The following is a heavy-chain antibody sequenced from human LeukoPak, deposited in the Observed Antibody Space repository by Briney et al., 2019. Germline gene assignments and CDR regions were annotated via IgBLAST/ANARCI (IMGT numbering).Heavy chain of an antibody. V-gene: IGHV4-38-2*02. CDR3: AKEQTFPHDFEI. CDR1: GYSISSDYY. J-gene: IGHJ3*02. D-gene: IGHD3-16*01. CDR2: IYHGASP. Sequence: SETLSLTCTVSGYSISSDYYWGWIRQPPGKGLEWIGTIYHGASPYYNPSLRGRITLSMDTSKNQFSLHMTSVTAADTALYFCAKEQTFPHDFEIWGQGTMVTVSS.